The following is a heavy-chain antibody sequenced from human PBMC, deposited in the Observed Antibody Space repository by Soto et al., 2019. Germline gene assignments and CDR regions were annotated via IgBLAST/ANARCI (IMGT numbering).Heavy chain of an antibody. D-gene: IGHD1-26*01. CDR3: ARRDSGRPLDV. J-gene: IGHJ3*01. CDR2: IDNSGST. CDR1: GGSISNSGYF. Sequence: QLQLQESGPGLVKPSETLSLTCTVSGGSISNSGYFWGWVRQPPGKGLEWIGNIDNSGSTYYTPSLKSRVTISGDTSRNQFSLRLSSVTAADTAVYYCARRDSGRPLDVWGQGTMVTVSS. V-gene: IGHV4-39*01.